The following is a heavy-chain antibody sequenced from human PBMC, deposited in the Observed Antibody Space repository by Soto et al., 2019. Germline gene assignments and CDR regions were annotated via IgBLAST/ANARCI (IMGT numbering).Heavy chain of an antibody. V-gene: IGHV4-30-2*01. CDR2: IYHSGST. J-gene: IGHJ4*02. Sequence: SETLSLTCAVSGGSISSGGYSWSWIRQPPGKGLEWIGYIYHSGSTYYNPSLKSRVTISVDRSKNQFSLKLSSVTAADTAVYYCARVVLDGDYLGYYFDYWGQGTLVTVSS. D-gene: IGHD4-17*01. CDR3: ARVVLDGDYLGYYFDY. CDR1: GGSISSGGYS.